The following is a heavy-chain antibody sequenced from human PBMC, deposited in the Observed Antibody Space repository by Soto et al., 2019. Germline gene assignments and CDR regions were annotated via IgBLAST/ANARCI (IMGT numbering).Heavy chain of an antibody. D-gene: IGHD2-2*01. J-gene: IGHJ6*03. CDR1: GGSISGYY. CDR2: IYYSGNT. Sequence: TSETLSLTCTVSGGSISGYYWSWIRQPPGKGLEWIGTIYYSGNTNYNPSLKSRVTMSVDTSKSQFSLELSSVTAADTAVYYCARRLQGYCSSTSSCLNHNYYYYMDVWGKGTTVTVSS. CDR3: ARRLQGYCSSTSSCLNHNYYYYMDV. V-gene: IGHV4-59*08.